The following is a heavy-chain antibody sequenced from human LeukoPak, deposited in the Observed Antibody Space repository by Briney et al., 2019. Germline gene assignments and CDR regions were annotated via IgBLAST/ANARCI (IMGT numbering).Heavy chain of an antibody. D-gene: IGHD3-3*01. CDR1: GGSFSGYY. J-gene: IGHJ1*01. V-gene: IGHV4-34*01. CDR2: INHSGST. Sequence: SETLSLTCAVYGGSFSGYYWSWIRQPPGKGLEWIGEINHSGSTNYNPSLKSRVTISVDTSKNQFSLKLSSVTAADTAVYYCARGGQRFWSGLRARRQIPFQHWGQGTLVTVSS. CDR3: ARGGQRFWSGLRARRQIPFQH.